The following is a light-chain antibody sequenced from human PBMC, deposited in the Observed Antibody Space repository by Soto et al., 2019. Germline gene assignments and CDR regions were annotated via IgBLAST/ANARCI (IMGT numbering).Light chain of an antibody. CDR2: GAS. J-gene: IGKJ5*01. CDR1: QSVSSD. Sequence: EIVVKQSKTTLSVSPGERATLSCRARQSVSSDLACYTQKPGQAPRLLLSGASTRAIGIPARFSGSGSGTEFTLTISSLQSEDFAVYYCQQYNNWLPTFGHGRRPEI. CDR3: QQYNNWLPT. V-gene: IGKV3-15*01.